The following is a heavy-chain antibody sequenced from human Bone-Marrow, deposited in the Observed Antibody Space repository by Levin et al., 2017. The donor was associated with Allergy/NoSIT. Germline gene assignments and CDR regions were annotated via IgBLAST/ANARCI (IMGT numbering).Heavy chain of an antibody. CDR2: IKSNANGGTT. CDR1: GFTFSNSW. Sequence: GESLKISCAASGFTFSNSWMNWVRQAPGKGLEWVGRIKSNANGGTTDYAAPVQGRFTISRDDSKDTLFLQMNSLKTEDTAVYYCATDSLVFAGEGWPDGSFDFWGQGTLVTVSS. D-gene: IGHD7-27*01. CDR3: ATDSLVFAGEGWPDGSFDF. J-gene: IGHJ4*02. V-gene: IGHV3-15*01.